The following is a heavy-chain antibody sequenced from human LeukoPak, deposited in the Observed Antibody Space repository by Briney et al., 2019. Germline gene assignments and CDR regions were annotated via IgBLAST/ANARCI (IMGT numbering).Heavy chain of an antibody. CDR3: ARDVSSMFPNWFDP. V-gene: IGHV4-31*03. CDR2: IWNSGNT. Sequence: SETLSLTCSVSGDSISSRTYYWTWIRQHPERGLEWIGYIWNSGNTNYNPALKSRVTISVYTSKNQFSLKLASVTAADTAIYYCARDVSSMFPNWFDPWGHGILVIVSS. CDR1: GDSISSRTYY. D-gene: IGHD6-6*01. J-gene: IGHJ5*02.